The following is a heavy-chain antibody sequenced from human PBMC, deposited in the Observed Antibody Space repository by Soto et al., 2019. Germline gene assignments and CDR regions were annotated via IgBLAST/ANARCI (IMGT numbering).Heavy chain of an antibody. CDR2: MNPNSGNT. CDR3: ARGGIITMVRGVPRPLMGMDV. D-gene: IGHD3-10*01. J-gene: IGHJ6*02. CDR1: GYTFTSYD. Sequence: ASVKVSCKASGYTFTSYDINWVRQATGQGLEWMGWMNPNSGNTGYAQKFQGRVTMTRNTSISTAYMELSSLRSEDTAVYYCARGGIITMVRGVPRPLMGMDVWGQGTTVTVSS. V-gene: IGHV1-8*01.